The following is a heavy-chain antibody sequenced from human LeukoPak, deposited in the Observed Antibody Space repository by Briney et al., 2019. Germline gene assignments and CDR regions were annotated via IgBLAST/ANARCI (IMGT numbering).Heavy chain of an antibody. CDR1: EFTFSNYA. D-gene: IGHD4-11*01. J-gene: IGHJ4*02. V-gene: IGHV3-30-3*01. CDR3: ARSGGLQKFDY. Sequence: PGGSLRLSCAAPEFTFSNYALHWVRQAPGKGLQWVAVISYDGNTIHYADSVKGRFIISRDTSKNTLYLQMNSLRAEDTAVYYCARSGGLQKFDYWGQGTLVTVSS. CDR2: ISYDGNTI.